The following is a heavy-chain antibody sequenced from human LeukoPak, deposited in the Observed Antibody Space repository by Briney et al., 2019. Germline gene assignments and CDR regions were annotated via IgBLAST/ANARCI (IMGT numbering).Heavy chain of an antibody. D-gene: IGHD3-22*01. CDR2: IYYSGST. J-gene: IGHJ2*01. Sequence: SETLSLTCTVSGGSISSYYWSWIRQPPGKGLEWIGYIYYSGSTYYNPSLKSRVTISVDTSKNQFSLKLSSVTAADTAVYYCASMGYYYDSSGPWYFDLWGRSTLVTVSS. CDR1: GGSISSYY. V-gene: IGHV4-59*06. CDR3: ASMGYYYDSSGPWYFDL.